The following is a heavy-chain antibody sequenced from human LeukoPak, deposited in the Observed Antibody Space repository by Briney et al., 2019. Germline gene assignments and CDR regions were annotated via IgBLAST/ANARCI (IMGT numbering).Heavy chain of an antibody. CDR3: ARDRNGVVVAATIDY. J-gene: IGHJ4*02. V-gene: IGHV1-18*01. Sequence: GASVKVSCKASGYTFTSYGISWVRQAPGQGLEWMGWISAYNGNTNYAQKLQGRVTMTTDTSTSTAYMELRSLRSDDTAVYYCARDRNGVVVAATIDYWGQGTLDTVSS. CDR1: GYTFTSYG. CDR2: ISAYNGNT. D-gene: IGHD2-15*01.